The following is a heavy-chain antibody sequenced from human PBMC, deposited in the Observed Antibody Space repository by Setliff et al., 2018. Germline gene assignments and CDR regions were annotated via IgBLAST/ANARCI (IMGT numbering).Heavy chain of an antibody. CDR2: VDPEDGET. CDR3: ARVVGARVPATTNIAYYYYYMDV. CDR1: GYTFTDYY. J-gene: IGHJ6*03. V-gene: IGHV1-69-2*01. Sequence: ASVKVSCKASGYTFTDYYMHWVQQAPGKGLEWMGRVDPEDGETIYAEKFQGRLTFTRDTSASTAYMELSSLRSEDTAIYYCARVVGARVPATTNIAYYYYYMDVWGKGTTVTVSS. D-gene: IGHD6-25*01.